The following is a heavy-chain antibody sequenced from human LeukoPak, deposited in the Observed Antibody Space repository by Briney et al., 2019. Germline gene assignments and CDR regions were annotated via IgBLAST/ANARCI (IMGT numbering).Heavy chain of an antibody. CDR2: IYYSGST. D-gene: IGHD2-21*01. Sequence: SETLSLTCTVSGGSISSSSYYWGWIRQPPGKGPEWIGSIYYSGSTYYNPSLKSRVTISVDTSKNQFSLKLSSVTAADTAVYYCARHTEYCGGGCYFNWFDPWGQGTLVTVSS. V-gene: IGHV4-39*01. CDR1: GGSISSSSYY. J-gene: IGHJ5*02. CDR3: ARHTEYCGGGCYFNWFDP.